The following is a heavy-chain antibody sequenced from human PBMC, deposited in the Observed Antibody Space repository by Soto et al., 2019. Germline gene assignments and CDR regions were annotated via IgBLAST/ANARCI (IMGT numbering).Heavy chain of an antibody. Sequence: RGGSLRLSCAASGFTFSSYSMNWVRQAPGKGLEWVSSISSSSSYIYYADSVKGRFTISRDNAKNSLYLQMNSLRAEDTAVYYCAREPPPAYYYDSSGYWGQGTLVTVSS. J-gene: IGHJ4*02. CDR2: ISSSSSYI. D-gene: IGHD3-22*01. V-gene: IGHV3-21*01. CDR1: GFTFSSYS. CDR3: AREPPPAYYYDSSGY.